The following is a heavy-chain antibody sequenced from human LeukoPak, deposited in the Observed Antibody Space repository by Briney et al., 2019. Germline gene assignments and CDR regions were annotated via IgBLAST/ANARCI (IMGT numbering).Heavy chain of an antibody. J-gene: IGHJ4*02. Sequence: AGSLRLSCAASGFTFSSYGMHWVRQAPGKGLEWVAVISYDGSNKYYADSVKGRFTISRDNSKNTLYLQMNSLRAEDTAVYYCAKSYYVDYWGQGTLITVSA. V-gene: IGHV3-30*18. CDR1: GFTFSSYG. CDR2: ISYDGSNK. CDR3: AKSYYVDY.